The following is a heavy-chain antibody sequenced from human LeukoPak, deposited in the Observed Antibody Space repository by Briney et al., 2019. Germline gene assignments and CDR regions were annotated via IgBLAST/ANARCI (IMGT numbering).Heavy chain of an antibody. CDR3: ARGQGLGGEFDY. J-gene: IGHJ4*02. CDR1: GGSFSGYY. CDR2: INHSGST. D-gene: IGHD3-16*01. Sequence: SETLSLTCAVYGGSFSGYYWSWIRQPPGKGLEWIGEINHSGSTNYNPSLKSRVTISVDTSKNQFSLKLSSVTAADTAVYYCARGQGLGGEFDYWGQGTLVTVSS. V-gene: IGHV4-34*01.